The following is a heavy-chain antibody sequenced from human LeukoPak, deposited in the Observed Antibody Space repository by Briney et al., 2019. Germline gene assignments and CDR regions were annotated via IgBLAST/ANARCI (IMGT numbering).Heavy chain of an antibody. CDR3: AAYSTASVGFHY. V-gene: IGHV4-28*01. Sequence: NPSETLSLTCAVSGYSISSSNWWGWIRQPPGKGLEWIGYIYYSGSTYYNPSLKSRVTMSVDTSKNQFPLKLSSVTAVDTAVYYCAAYSTASVGFHYWGRGTLVTVSS. D-gene: IGHD3-16*01. CDR1: GYSISSSNW. CDR2: IYYSGST. J-gene: IGHJ4*02.